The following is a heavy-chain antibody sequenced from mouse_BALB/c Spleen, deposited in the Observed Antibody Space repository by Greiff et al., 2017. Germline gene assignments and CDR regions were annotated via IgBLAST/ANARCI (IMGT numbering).Heavy chain of an antibody. CDR2: ISSGGSYT. Sequence: EVQVVESGGDLVKPGGSLKLSCAASGFTFSSYGMSWVRQTPDKRLEWVATISSGGSYTYYPDSVKGRFTISRDNAKNTLYLQMSSLKSEDTAMYYCARQGYGNYRFAYWGQGTLVTVSA. CDR3: ARQGYGNYRFAY. J-gene: IGHJ3*01. V-gene: IGHV5-6*01. D-gene: IGHD2-10*02. CDR1: GFTFSSYG.